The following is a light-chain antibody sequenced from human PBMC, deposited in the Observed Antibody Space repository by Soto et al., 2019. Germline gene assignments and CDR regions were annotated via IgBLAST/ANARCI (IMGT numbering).Light chain of an antibody. CDR1: QSVNGNF. CDR3: QQFGSYPLT. J-gene: IGKJ4*01. CDR2: AAS. Sequence: EIVLTQSPGTLSLSPGARATLSCRASQSVNGNFLAWYQQKPGQAPRLLIYAASSRATGVPDRFSGSGSGTVFSLTISRLDHEDFAVYYCQQFGSYPLTFGGGTKVEIK. V-gene: IGKV3-20*01.